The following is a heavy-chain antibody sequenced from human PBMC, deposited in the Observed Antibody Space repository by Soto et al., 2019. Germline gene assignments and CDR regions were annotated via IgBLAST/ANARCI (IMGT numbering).Heavy chain of an antibody. CDR3: ARVDSSGSYFDS. V-gene: IGHV4-59*01. CDR1: GVYISSYY. J-gene: IGHJ4*02. D-gene: IGHD3-22*01. CDR2: IYYTGST. Sequence: QVQLQESGPGLVKPSETLSLTCTVSGVYISSYYWNWIRQPPGKGLEWIAYIYYTGSTNYNPSLKSRVTLSADSSKNQFSLKLSSVTAADTAMYYCARVDSSGSYFDSLGQGTLVTVSS.